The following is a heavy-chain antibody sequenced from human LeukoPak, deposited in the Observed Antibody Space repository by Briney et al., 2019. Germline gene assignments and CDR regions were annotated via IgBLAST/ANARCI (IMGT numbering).Heavy chain of an antibody. CDR3: AKGIDSSGYYPTDY. Sequence: GGSLRLSCAASGVTFSSYGMHWVRQAPGKGLEWVAVISYDGSNKYYADSVKGRFTISRDNSKNTLYLQMNSLRAEDTAVYSCAKGIDSSGYYPTDYWGQGTLVTVSS. CDR2: ISYDGSNK. CDR1: GVTFSSYG. V-gene: IGHV3-30*18. D-gene: IGHD3-22*01. J-gene: IGHJ4*02.